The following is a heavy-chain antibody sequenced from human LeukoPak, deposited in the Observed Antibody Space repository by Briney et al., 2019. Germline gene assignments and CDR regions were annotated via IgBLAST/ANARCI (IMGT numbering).Heavy chain of an antibody. V-gene: IGHV4-59*08. CDR1: GGSIRNYH. D-gene: IGHD3-22*01. CDR2: IYYSGST. Sequence: SETLSLTCTVSGGSIRNYHWSWIRQAPGKGPEWAGYIYYSGSTNYNPSLKSRVTISVDTSRNQLSLKLTSVTAADTAVYYCARNLFYYESSGQYDAFDIWGRGTMVTVSS. CDR3: ARNLFYYESSGQYDAFDI. J-gene: IGHJ3*02.